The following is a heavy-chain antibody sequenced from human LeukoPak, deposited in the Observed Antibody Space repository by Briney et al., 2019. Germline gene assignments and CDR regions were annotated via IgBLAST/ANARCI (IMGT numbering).Heavy chain of an antibody. V-gene: IGHV1-8*01. CDR1: GYTFTSYD. CDR2: MNPNSSNT. J-gene: IGHJ4*02. D-gene: IGHD1-26*01. Sequence: ASVKVSCKASGYTFTSYDINWVRQATGQGLEWMGWMNPNSSNTGYAQKFQGRVTMNRNTSISTAYMELSSLRSEDTAVYYCARTSDSGSYLDYYFDYWGQGTLVTVSS. CDR3: ARTSDSGSYLDYYFDY.